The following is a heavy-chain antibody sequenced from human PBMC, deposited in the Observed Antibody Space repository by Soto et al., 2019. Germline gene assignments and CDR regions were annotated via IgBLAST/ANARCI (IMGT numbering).Heavy chain of an antibody. Sequence: QVHLVQSGAEVKKPGSSVKVSCKYSGGTFKTESINWVRQAPGQGLEWMGNILPVFDTADYAPKFQGRVTVTADVATRTAYMELSSLRSQDTALYFCASGHEYGGHSDAWDVWGQGTMVTVSS. D-gene: IGHD4-17*01. J-gene: IGHJ3*01. CDR1: GGTFKTES. CDR2: ILPVFDTA. CDR3: ASGHEYGGHSDAWDV. V-gene: IGHV1-69*13.